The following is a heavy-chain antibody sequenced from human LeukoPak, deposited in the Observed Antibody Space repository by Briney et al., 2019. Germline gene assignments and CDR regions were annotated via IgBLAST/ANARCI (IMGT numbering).Heavy chain of an antibody. D-gene: IGHD5-12*01. CDR3: ARLEYSGYDYLDY. Sequence: GGSLRLSCAASGFTFSSYSMNWVRQAPGKGLEWVSSISSSSSYIYYADSVKGRFTISRDNAKNSLYLQMNSLRAEDTAVYYCARLEYSGYDYLDYWGQGTLVTVSS. J-gene: IGHJ4*02. CDR1: GFTFSSYS. CDR2: ISSSSSYI. V-gene: IGHV3-21*01.